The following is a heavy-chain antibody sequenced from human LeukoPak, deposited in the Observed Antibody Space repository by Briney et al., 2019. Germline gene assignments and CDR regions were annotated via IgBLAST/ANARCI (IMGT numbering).Heavy chain of an antibody. D-gene: IGHD6-19*01. CDR3: ARGINSSGWCFDY. CDR1: GFTFSSYS. V-gene: IGHV3-21*01. J-gene: IGHJ4*02. Sequence: GGSLRLSCAASGFTFSSYSMNWVRQAPAKGLEWVSSISSSSSYIYYADSVKGRFTISRDNAKNSLYLQMNSLRAEDTAVYYCARGINSSGWCFDYWGQGTLVTVSS. CDR2: ISSSSSYI.